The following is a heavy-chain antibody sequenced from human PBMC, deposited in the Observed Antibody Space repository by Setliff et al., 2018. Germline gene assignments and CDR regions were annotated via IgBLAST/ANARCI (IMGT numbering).Heavy chain of an antibody. CDR2: IGHTGSI. CDR1: GYSISSGYI. Sequence: PSETLSLTCTVSGYSISSGYIWGWIRQPPGKGLEWVGNIGHTGSINYNPSLKSRLTISRDTSKSQVSLKLNSVTATDTAVYYCARDLGHGGDSDYWGQGIQVTVSS. V-gene: IGHV4-38-2*02. J-gene: IGHJ4*02. CDR3: ARDLGHGGDSDY. D-gene: IGHD2-21*02.